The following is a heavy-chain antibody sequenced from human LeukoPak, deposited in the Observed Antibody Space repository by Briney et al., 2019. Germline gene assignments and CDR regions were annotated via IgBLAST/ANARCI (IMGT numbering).Heavy chain of an antibody. D-gene: IGHD6-6*01. CDR2: MYTSGST. V-gene: IGHV4-61*02. J-gene: IGHJ4*02. Sequence: SQTLSLTCTVSGGSISSGSYYWSWIRQPAGKGLEWIGRMYTSGSTNYNPSLKSRVTISVDTSKNQFSLNLSSVTAADTAVYYCATEIQSIAGRVYWGQGTLVTVSS. CDR3: ATEIQSIAGRVY. CDR1: GGSISSGSYY.